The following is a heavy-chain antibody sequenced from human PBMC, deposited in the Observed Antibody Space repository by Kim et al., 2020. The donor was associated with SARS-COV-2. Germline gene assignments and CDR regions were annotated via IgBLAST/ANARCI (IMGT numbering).Heavy chain of an antibody. J-gene: IGHJ4*02. CDR2: INPSGGST. CDR1: GYTFINYY. CDR3: ARGNRNTDIASLFAF. V-gene: IGHV1-46*01. Sequence: ASVKVSCKASGYTFINYYLHWVRQAPGQGLEWMGIINPSGGSTSYAEKFQGSVTMTSDTSTSTVYMEMTSLRSDDTAVYYCARGNRNTDIASLFAFWGQG. D-gene: IGHD2-15*01.